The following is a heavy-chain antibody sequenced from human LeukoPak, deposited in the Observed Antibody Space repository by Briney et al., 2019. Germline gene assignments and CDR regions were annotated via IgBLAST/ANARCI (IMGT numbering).Heavy chain of an antibody. CDR1: GGSISSYY. V-gene: IGHV4-59*01. Sequence: SETLSLTCTVSGGSISSYYWSWIRQPPGKGLEWIGYIYYSGSTNYNPSLKSRVTISVDTSKNQFSLKLSSVTAADTAVYYCARGLRYFDWLLSRRRANWFDPWGQGTLVTVSS. D-gene: IGHD3-9*01. J-gene: IGHJ5*02. CDR2: IYYSGST. CDR3: ARGLRYFDWLLSRRRANWFDP.